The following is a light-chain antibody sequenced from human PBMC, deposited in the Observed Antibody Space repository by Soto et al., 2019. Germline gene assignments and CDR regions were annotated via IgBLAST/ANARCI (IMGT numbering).Light chain of an antibody. Sequence: EIVLTQSPATLSLSPGERATLSCRASQSVTSSLAWYQQKPGQAPRRLIYDASNRATGIPARFSGSGSGTDFTLTISSLVREDFAVYCCQQRSNGPLPFCGVTKGE. J-gene: IGKJ4*01. CDR1: QSVTSS. CDR2: DAS. V-gene: IGKV3-11*01. CDR3: QQRSNGPLP.